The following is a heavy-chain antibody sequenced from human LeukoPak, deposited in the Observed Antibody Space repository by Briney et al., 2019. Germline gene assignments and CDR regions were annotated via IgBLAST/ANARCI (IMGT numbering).Heavy chain of an antibody. CDR3: ARGRRSDTCGGDCYQGFDY. J-gene: IGHJ4*02. V-gene: IGHV1-18*01. CDR2: ISAYNGNK. Sequence: ASVKVSCKASGYTFTSYGISWVRQAPGQGLEWMGWISAYNGNKNYAQKLQGRVTMTADTSTSTAYMKVRSLRSDDTAVYYCARGRRSDTCGGDCYQGFDYWGQGTLVTVSS. D-gene: IGHD2-21*02. CDR1: GYTFTSYG.